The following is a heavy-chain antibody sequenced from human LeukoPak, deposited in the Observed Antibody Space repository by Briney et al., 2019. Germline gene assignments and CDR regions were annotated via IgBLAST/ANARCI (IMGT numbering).Heavy chain of an antibody. V-gene: IGHV6-1*01. CDR2: TYYRSKWYN. D-gene: IGHD5-24*01. J-gene: IGHJ4*02. CDR1: GDSVSSNSAA. Sequence: SQTLSLTCAVSGDSVSSNSAAWIWIRQSPSRGLEWLGRTYYRSKWYNDYAVSVKSRITINPDTSKNQFSLQLNSVTPEDTAVYYCAREGRDGYNPIPRMGYWGQGTLVTVSS. CDR3: AREGRDGYNPIPRMGY.